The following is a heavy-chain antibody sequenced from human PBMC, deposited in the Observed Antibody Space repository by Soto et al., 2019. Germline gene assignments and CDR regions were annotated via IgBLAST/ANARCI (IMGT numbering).Heavy chain of an antibody. J-gene: IGHJ6*02. CDR1: GFTLTSSV. CDR2: IVVGSDNT. Sequence: SVKVSCKASGFTLTSSVVQGVRQARGQRLGWIGWIVVGSDNTNYAQKFQERVTITRDMSTSTAYMELSSLRSEDTAVYYCAASPGATVTTGYYYYGMDVWGQGTTVTVSS. CDR3: AASPGATVTTGYYYYGMDV. D-gene: IGHD4-17*01. V-gene: IGHV1-58*01.